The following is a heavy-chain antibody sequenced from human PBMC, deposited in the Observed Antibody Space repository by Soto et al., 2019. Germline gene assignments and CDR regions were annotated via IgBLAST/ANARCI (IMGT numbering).Heavy chain of an antibody. CDR1: GGTFSSYA. D-gene: IGHD3-3*01. J-gene: IGHJ6*02. Sequence: SVKVSCKASGGTFSSYATSWVRQAPGQGLEWMGGIIPIFGTANYAQKFQGRVTITADESTSTAYMELSSLRSEDTAVYYCTFGVVNLRTSNYYYYGMDFWGQGTTVTVSS. CDR2: IIPIFGTA. V-gene: IGHV1-69*13. CDR3: TFGVVNLRTSNYYYYGMDF.